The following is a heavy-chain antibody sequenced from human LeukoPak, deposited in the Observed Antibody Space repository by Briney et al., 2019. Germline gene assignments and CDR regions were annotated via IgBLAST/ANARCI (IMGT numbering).Heavy chain of an antibody. Sequence: NPSETLSLTCTVSGGSISNYYWSWIRQPPGKGLEWIGYIYYSGSTNYKSSLKSRVTISVDTSKNQFSLKMRSVTAADTAVYYCARPTSKLGSFDYWGQGTLVTVSS. CDR2: IYYSGST. CDR1: GGSISNYY. V-gene: IGHV4-59*08. D-gene: IGHD2/OR15-2a*01. CDR3: ARPTSKLGSFDY. J-gene: IGHJ4*02.